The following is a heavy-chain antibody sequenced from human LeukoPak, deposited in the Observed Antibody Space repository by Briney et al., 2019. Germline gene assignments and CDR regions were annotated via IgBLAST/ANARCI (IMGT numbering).Heavy chain of an antibody. Sequence: SETLSLTCAVSGGSISSGGYSWSLIRQPPGKGLEWIGYIYHSGSTYYNPSLKSRVTISVDRSKNQFSLKLSSVTAADTAVYYCARTSIAARRANAFDIWGQGTMVTVSS. CDR2: IYHSGST. D-gene: IGHD6-6*01. CDR1: GGSISSGGYS. J-gene: IGHJ3*02. CDR3: ARTSIAARRANAFDI. V-gene: IGHV4-30-2*01.